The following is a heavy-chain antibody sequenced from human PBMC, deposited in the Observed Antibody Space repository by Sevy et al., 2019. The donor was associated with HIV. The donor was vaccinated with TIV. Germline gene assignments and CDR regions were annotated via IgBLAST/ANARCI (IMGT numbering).Heavy chain of an antibody. V-gene: IGHV3-21*01. Sequence: GGSLRLSCVASGFIFRSYTMKWVRQAPGKGLECVSSISSSGSYIYYADSVKGRFTISRDDAKNSLYLQMNTLRVEDAALYYCARVRPYDTRDFDYWGQGTLVTVSS. CDR1: GFIFRSYT. CDR2: ISSSGSYI. D-gene: IGHD3-22*01. CDR3: ARVRPYDTRDFDY. J-gene: IGHJ4*02.